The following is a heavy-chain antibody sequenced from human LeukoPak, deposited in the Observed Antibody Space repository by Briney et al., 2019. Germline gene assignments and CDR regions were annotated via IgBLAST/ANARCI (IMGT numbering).Heavy chain of an antibody. V-gene: IGHV6-1*01. J-gene: IGHJ3*02. CDR3: ASFTVTNDVFDI. CDR2: TYYRSKWYS. Sequence: SQTLSLTCAISGDSVSSNSAAWNWIRQSPSRGLEWLGGTYYRSKWYSEYAVSVRSRITINPDTSKNQFSLQLNSVTPEDTAVYYCASFTVTNDVFDIWGQGTTVTVSS. D-gene: IGHD4-11*01. CDR1: GDSVSSNSAA.